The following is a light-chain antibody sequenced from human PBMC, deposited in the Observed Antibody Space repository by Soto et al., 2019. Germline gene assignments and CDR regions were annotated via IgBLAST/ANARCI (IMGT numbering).Light chain of an antibody. CDR1: QSVGTY. CDR3: QQYVSVPLT. V-gene: IGKV3-20*01. Sequence: EIVLTQSPGTLSLSTGERATLSCWASQSVGTYLAWYQQKPGQAPRLLIYGASIRATGIPDRFSGSGSGADFTLTISRLEAEDLAVYYCQQYVSVPLTFGGGTKVDIK. J-gene: IGKJ4*01. CDR2: GAS.